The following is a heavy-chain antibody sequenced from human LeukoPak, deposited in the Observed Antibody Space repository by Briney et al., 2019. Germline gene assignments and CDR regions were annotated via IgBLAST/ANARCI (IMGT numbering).Heavy chain of an antibody. CDR3: ARLARYYYDKVAFDI. Sequence: PGGSLRLSCAASGFTFSSYSMNWVRQAPGKGLEWVSSISSSSSYIYYADSVKGRFTISRDNAKNSLYLQMNSLRAEDTAVYYCARLARYYYDKVAFDIWGQGTMVTVSS. CDR1: GFTFSSYS. J-gene: IGHJ3*02. CDR2: ISSSSSYI. V-gene: IGHV3-21*01. D-gene: IGHD3-22*01.